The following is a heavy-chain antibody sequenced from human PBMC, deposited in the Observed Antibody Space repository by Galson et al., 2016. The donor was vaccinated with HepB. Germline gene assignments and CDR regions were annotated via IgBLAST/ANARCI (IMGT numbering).Heavy chain of an antibody. D-gene: IGHD1-1*01. J-gene: IGHJ6*02. V-gene: IGHV3-23*01. Sequence: SLRLSCAASGFSFSNYAMSWVRQAPGKGLEWVSVISGSGGNTYYADSVKGRSIISRDNSKNTLYLQMNSLRAEDTAVYYCVISRAWFNYYHYSVDVWGQGTTVTVSS. CDR1: GFSFSNYA. CDR2: ISGSGGNT. CDR3: VISRAWFNYYHYSVDV.